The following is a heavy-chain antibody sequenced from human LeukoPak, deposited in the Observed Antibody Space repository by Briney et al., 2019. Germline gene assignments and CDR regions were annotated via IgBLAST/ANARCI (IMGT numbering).Heavy chain of an antibody. V-gene: IGHV3-23*01. CDR2: ISGSGGST. J-gene: IGHJ4*02. D-gene: IGHD1-26*01. CDR3: AKGREWELLGN. Sequence: GGSLRLSCAASGFTFSSYAMSWVRQAPGKRLEWVSAISGSGGSTYYADSVKGRFTTSRDNSKNTLYLQMNSLRAEDTAVYYCAKGREWELLGNWGQGTLVTVSS. CDR1: GFTFSSYA.